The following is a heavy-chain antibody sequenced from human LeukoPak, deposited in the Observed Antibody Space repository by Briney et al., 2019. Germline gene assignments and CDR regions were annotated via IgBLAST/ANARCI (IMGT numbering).Heavy chain of an antibody. CDR2: IMFTFGTT. Sequence: SVKDSCKASGGSFSKYGITWVRQAPGQGLEWMGGIMFTFGTTKYAQRFQGRVTISADESTSTAYMEVSSLRSEDTAVYYCARIAYCGADCHAFDVWGQGTMVIVSS. CDR3: ARIAYCGADCHAFDV. CDR1: GGSFSKYG. J-gene: IGHJ3*01. V-gene: IGHV1-69*01. D-gene: IGHD2-21*01.